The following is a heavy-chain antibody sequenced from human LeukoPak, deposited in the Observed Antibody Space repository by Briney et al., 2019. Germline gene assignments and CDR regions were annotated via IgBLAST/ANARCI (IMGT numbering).Heavy chain of an antibody. CDR2: MNPNNANT. V-gene: IGHV1-8*01. CDR1: GYTFTSYD. Sequence: ASVKVSCKASGYTFTSYDISWARQAPGQGVEWMAWMNPNNANTGYGQKFQGRVTLTKNIAINTAYMELSSLRPEDTAVYYCARGLNGNYDSGAYAYWGQGTLVTASS. D-gene: IGHD3-22*01. CDR3: ARGLNGNYDSGAYAY. J-gene: IGHJ4*02.